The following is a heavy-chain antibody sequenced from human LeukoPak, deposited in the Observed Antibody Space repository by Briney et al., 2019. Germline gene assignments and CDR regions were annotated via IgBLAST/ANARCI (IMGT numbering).Heavy chain of an antibody. V-gene: IGHV3-7*01. D-gene: IGHD2-2*01. CDR3: ARDDCSSISCYHNWFDP. CDR1: GFTFSSYW. J-gene: IGHJ5*02. Sequence: GGSLRLSCVASGFTFSSYWMSWVRQAPGKGLEWVANIKQDGSEKYYVDSVKGRFTISRDNAKNSLYLQMNSLRAEDTAVYYCARDDCSSISCYHNWFDPWGQGTLVTVSS. CDR2: IKQDGSEK.